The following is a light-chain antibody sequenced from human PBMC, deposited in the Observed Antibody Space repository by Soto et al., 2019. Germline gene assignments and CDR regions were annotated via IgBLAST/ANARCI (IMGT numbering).Light chain of an antibody. Sequence: EIVLTQSPGTLSLSPGERATLSCRASQPVSRGYLSWYQQKPGQAPRLLIFGASSGATGIPDRFSGSGSGTDFTLTISRLEPEDFAVYYCLQYGSSPPSITFGQGTRLEIK. CDR3: LQYGSSPPSIT. J-gene: IGKJ5*01. CDR1: QPVSRGY. CDR2: GAS. V-gene: IGKV3-20*01.